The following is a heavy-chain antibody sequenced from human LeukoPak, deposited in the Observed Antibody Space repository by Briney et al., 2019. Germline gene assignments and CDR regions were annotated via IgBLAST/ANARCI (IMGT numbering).Heavy chain of an antibody. CDR2: IYYSGST. D-gene: IGHD3-16*02. CDR1: GGSISSCY. V-gene: IGHV4-59*08. J-gene: IGHJ6*02. Sequence: PSETLSLTCTVSGGSISSCYWSWIRQPPGKGLEWIGYIYYSGSTNYNPSLKSRVTISVDTSKNQFSLKLSSVTAADTAVYYCARLQPYDYVWGSYRSRPYYYGMDVWGQGTTVTVSS. CDR3: ARLQPYDYVWGSYRSRPYYYGMDV.